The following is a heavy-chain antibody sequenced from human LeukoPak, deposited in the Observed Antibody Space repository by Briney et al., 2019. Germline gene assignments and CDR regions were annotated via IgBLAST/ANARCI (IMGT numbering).Heavy chain of an antibody. V-gene: IGHV4-59*01. J-gene: IGHJ4*02. CDR2: IYYSGST. Sequence: SETLSLTCTVSGGSISSYYWSWIRQPPGKGLEWIGYIYYSGSTNYNPSLKSRVTISVDTSKNQFSLKLSSVTAADTAVYCCARDPYGSGSSVDYWGQGTLVTVSS. CDR1: GGSISSYY. D-gene: IGHD3-10*01. CDR3: ARDPYGSGSSVDY.